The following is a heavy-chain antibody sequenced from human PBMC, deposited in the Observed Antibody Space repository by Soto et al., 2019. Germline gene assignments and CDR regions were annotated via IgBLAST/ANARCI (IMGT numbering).Heavy chain of an antibody. V-gene: IGHV3-15*02. D-gene: IGHD3-16*01. Sequence: EVQLVESGGALVKPGGSLRLSCAASGFIFSDRWMSWVRQAPGKGLEWVGHIKSKRDGETTDYAAPVKGRFTISRDDSKNTVYLEMNSLKTEDTAEYYCTAEYSFVFDIWGQGTMVSVSS. J-gene: IGHJ3*02. CDR3: TAEYSFVFDI. CDR2: IKSKRDGETT. CDR1: GFIFSDRW.